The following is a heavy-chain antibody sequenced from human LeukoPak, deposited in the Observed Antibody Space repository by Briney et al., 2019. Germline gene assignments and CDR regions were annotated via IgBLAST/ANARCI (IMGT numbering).Heavy chain of an antibody. D-gene: IGHD5-12*01. CDR3: ARAQYSDYYSYLNWFDP. CDR1: GYTFTNYG. Sequence: ASVKVSCKASGYTFTNYGIGWVRQAPGQGLEWMGWISAYNGHTNYAQKFQGRVTMTTDTSTSTAYVELRSLRSDDTAIYYCARAQYSDYYSYLNWFDPWGQGTLVTVSS. CDR2: ISAYNGHT. V-gene: IGHV1-18*01. J-gene: IGHJ5*02.